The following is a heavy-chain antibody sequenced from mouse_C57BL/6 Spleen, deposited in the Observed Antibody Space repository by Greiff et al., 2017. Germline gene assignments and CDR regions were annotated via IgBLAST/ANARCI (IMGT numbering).Heavy chain of an antibody. J-gene: IGHJ4*01. CDR1: GFTFSSYA. CDR3: ARALRDYYAMDY. CDR2: ISDGGSYT. Sequence: VQLKESGGGLVKPGGSLKLSCAASGFTFSSYAMSWVRQTPEKRLEWVATISDGGSYTYYPDNVKGRFTISRDNAKNNLYLQMSHLKSEDTAMYYCARALRDYYAMDYWGQGTSVTVSS. V-gene: IGHV5-4*01. D-gene: IGHD2-12*01.